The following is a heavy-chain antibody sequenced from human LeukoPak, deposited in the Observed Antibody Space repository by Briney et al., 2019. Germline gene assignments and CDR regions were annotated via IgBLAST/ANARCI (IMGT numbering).Heavy chain of an antibody. CDR3: ARDRNWGYCYMDV. V-gene: IGHV3-11*04. J-gene: IGHJ6*03. D-gene: IGHD7-27*01. CDR2: ISSSGSTI. Sequence: GGSLRLSCAASGFIFSDYYMSWIRQAPGKGLEWVSYISSSGSTIYYADSVKGRFTISRDNAKNSLHLQMNSLRAEDTAVYYCARDRNWGYCYMDVWGKGTTVTVSS. CDR1: GFIFSDYY.